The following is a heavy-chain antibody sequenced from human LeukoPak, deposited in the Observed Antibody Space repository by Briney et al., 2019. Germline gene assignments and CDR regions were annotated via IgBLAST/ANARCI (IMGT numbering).Heavy chain of an antibody. V-gene: IGHV4-34*01. CDR3: ARGLSSSGYYYYYYGMDV. CDR1: GGSFSGYY. J-gene: IGHJ6*02. CDR2: INHSGST. D-gene: IGHD3-22*01. Sequence: PSETLSLTCAVYGGSFSGYYWSSIRQPPGKGLEWSGEINHSGSTNYNPSLKSRVTISVDTSKNQFSLKLSSVTAADTAVYYCARGLSSSGYYYYYYGMDVWGQGTTVTVSS.